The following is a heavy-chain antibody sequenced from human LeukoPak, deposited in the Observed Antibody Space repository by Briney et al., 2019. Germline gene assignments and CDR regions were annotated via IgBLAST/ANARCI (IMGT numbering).Heavy chain of an antibody. Sequence: PSQTLSLTCTVSGGSISSGGYYWSWIRQHPGKGLEWIGYIYYSGSTYYNPSLKSRVTISVDTSKNQFSLKLSSVTAADTAVYYCARDGVGDWYFDLWGRGTLVTVSS. CDR3: ARDGVGDWYFDL. J-gene: IGHJ2*01. D-gene: IGHD1-26*01. V-gene: IGHV4-31*03. CDR1: GGSISSGGYY. CDR2: IYYSGST.